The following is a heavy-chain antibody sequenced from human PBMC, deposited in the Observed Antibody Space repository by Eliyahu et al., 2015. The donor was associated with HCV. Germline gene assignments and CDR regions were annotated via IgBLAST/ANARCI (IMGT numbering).Heavy chain of an antibody. D-gene: IGHD3-16*01. CDR1: GGSFSDYF. CDR3: ARGRGGMVPYFFDY. J-gene: IGHJ4*02. Sequence: QVQLQQWGAGLLKPSETLSLSCGVSGGSFSDYFWTWIRQSSGKGLEWIGEISHYGITNYNPSLESRVTISVDSSKRQFSLNLNSVTAADTAVYYCARGRGGMVPYFFDYWGQGTLVTVSS. V-gene: IGHV4-34*01. CDR2: ISHYGIT.